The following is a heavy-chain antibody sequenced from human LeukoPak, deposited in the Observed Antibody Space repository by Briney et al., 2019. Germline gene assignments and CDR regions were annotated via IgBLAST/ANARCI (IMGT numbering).Heavy chain of an antibody. CDR3: ARGGDYSISPLLDY. D-gene: IGHD4-17*01. J-gene: IGHJ4*02. Sequence: PSETLSLTCAVYGGSFSGYYWSWLRQPPGKGLEWIGEINHSGSTNYNPSLKSRVTISVDTSKNQFSLKLSSVTAADTAVYYCARGGDYSISPLLDYWGQGTLVTVSS. CDR1: GGSFSGYY. V-gene: IGHV4-34*01. CDR2: INHSGST.